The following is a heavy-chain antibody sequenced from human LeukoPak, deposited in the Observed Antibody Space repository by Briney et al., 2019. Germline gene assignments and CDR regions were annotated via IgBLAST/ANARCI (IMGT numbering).Heavy chain of an antibody. CDR2: ISADGDGT. CDR3: AKDRIDLGYCSRTSCYGGGNFDY. J-gene: IGHJ4*02. CDR1: RFTFDDYA. D-gene: IGHD2-2*01. V-gene: IGHV3-43*02. Sequence: GGSLRLSCAASRFTFDDYAMHWVRHAPGKGLEWVSFISADGDGTYYADSVRGRFTISRDNSKSSLYLQMNSLRSDDTALYYCAKDRIDLGYCSRTSCYGGGNFDYWGQGTLVTVSS.